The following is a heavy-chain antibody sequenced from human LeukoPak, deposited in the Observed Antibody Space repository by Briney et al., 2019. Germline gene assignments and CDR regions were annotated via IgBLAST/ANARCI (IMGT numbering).Heavy chain of an antibody. CDR2: ISYDGSNK. J-gene: IGHJ4*02. CDR1: AFTFSSYA. V-gene: IGHV3-30*14. CDR3: ARDRSNTGLDY. D-gene: IGHD2/OR15-2a*01. Sequence: PGGSLRLSCAASAFTFSSYAMHWVRQAPGKGLEWVAVISYDGSNKYYADSVKGRFTISRDNSKNTLYLQMGSLRAEDMAVYYCARDRSNTGLDYWGQGTLVTVSS.